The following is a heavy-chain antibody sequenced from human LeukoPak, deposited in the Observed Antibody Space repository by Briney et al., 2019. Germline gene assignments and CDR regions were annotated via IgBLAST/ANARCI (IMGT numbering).Heavy chain of an antibody. V-gene: IGHV1-69*05. D-gene: IGHD2-15*01. J-gene: IGHJ4*02. CDR1: GGTFSSYA. Sequence: SVKVSFKASGGTFSSYAISWVRQAPGQGLEWMGRIIPIFGTANYAQKFQGRVTITTDESTSTAYMELSSLRSEDAAVYYCATEDVVVVAATLDYWGQGTLVTVSS. CDR2: IIPIFGTA. CDR3: ATEDVVVVAATLDY.